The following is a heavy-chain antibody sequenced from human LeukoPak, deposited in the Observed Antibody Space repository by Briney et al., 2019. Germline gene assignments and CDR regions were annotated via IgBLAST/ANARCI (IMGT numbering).Heavy chain of an antibody. Sequence: SQTLSLTCTVSGGSISSGSYYWSWIRQPAGKGLEWIGRIYTSGSTNYNPFLKSRVTISVDTSKNQFSLKLSSVTAADTAVYYCARVGYYDSFDAFDIWGQGTMVTVSS. V-gene: IGHV4-61*02. CDR1: GGSISSGSYY. J-gene: IGHJ3*02. D-gene: IGHD3-22*01. CDR2: IYTSGST. CDR3: ARVGYYDSFDAFDI.